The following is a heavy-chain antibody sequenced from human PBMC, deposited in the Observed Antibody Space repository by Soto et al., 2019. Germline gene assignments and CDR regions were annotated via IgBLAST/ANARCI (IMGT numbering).Heavy chain of an antibody. Sequence: EVKLLESGGGLVQSGGSLRLSCAGSGFTFGRYALSWVRQAPGKGLEWVSTISSSGGSTWYADSVKGRFTISRDNSGSTVYLQMNSLRAEDTAVYYCAKDVVIRYFDWFDYWGQGTLVTVS. CDR1: GFTFGRYA. CDR3: AKDVVIRYFDWFDY. J-gene: IGHJ4*02. CDR2: ISSSGGST. D-gene: IGHD3-9*01. V-gene: IGHV3-23*01.